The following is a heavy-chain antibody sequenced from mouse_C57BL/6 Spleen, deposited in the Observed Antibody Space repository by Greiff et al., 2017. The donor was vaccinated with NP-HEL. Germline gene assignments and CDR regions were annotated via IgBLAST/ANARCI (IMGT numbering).Heavy chain of an antibody. J-gene: IGHJ3*01. CDR1: GYSITSGYY. D-gene: IGHD2-2*01. Sequence: ESGPGLVKPSQSLSLTCSVTGYSITSGYYWNWIRQFPGNKLEWMGYISYDGSNNYNPSLKNRISITRDTSKNQFFLKLNSVTTEDTATYYCARDNPYGYGFAYWGQGTLVTVSA. CDR2: ISYDGSN. CDR3: ARDNPYGYGFAY. V-gene: IGHV3-6*01.